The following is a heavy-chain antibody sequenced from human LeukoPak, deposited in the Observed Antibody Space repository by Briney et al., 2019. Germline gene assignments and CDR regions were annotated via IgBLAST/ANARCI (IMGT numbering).Heavy chain of an antibody. CDR1: GFTFSSYG. CDR3: AKDSGWLRLFTGGFDY. CDR2: ISGSGAST. J-gene: IGHJ4*02. D-gene: IGHD5-12*01. Sequence: PGGSLRLSCAASGFTFSSYGMHWVRQAPGKGLEWVSAISGSGASTYYADSVKGRFTISRDNFKNTLYLQMNSLRAEDTAVYYCAKDSGWLRLFTGGFDYWGQGTLVTVSS. V-gene: IGHV3-23*01.